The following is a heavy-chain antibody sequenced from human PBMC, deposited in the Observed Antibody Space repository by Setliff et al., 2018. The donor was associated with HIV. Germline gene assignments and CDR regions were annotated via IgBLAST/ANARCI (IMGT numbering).Heavy chain of an antibody. CDR1: GGSISSSTYY. CDR2: IYYSGST. D-gene: IGHD2-21*02. J-gene: IGHJ4*02. CDR3: ARGEFYCGTDCYWSSFDY. Sequence: SETLSLTCSVSGGSISSSTYYWGWIRQPPGKGLEWIGSIYYSGSTYYNPSLKSRVTISVDTSKNQFSLKLSSVTAADTAVYYCARGEFYCGTDCYWSSFDYWGQGMLVTVSS. V-gene: IGHV4-39*01.